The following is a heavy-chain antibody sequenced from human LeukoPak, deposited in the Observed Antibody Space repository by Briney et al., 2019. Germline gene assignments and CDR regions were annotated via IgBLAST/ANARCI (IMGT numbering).Heavy chain of an antibody. Sequence: SETLSLTCAVYGGSFSGYYWSWIRQPPGKGLEWIGEINHSGSTNYNPSLKSRVTISVDTSKNQSSLKLSSVTAADTAVYYCARGRGGNTHYYKDAWGKGTTVTVSS. J-gene: IGHJ6*03. CDR2: INHSGST. D-gene: IGHD4-23*01. CDR3: ARGRGGNTHYYKDA. CDR1: GGSFSGYY. V-gene: IGHV4-34*01.